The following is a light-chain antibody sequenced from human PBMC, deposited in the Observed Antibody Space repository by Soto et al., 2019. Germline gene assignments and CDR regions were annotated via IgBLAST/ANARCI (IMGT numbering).Light chain of an antibody. CDR3: GSWDSSLSAYV. CDR1: SSNIGGNS. V-gene: IGLV1-51*01. CDR2: DDD. Sequence: QSVLSQPPSVSAAPGQRVTISCSGSSSNIGGNSVSWYQQLPGTAPKLLIYDDDQRPSGIPDRFSGSKSGTSATLGITGFQTGDEADYYCGSWDSSLSAYVVGNGTKVTVL. J-gene: IGLJ1*01.